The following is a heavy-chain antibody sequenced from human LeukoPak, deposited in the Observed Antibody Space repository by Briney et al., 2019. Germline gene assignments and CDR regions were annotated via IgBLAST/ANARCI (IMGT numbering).Heavy chain of an antibody. V-gene: IGHV4-4*07. CDR2: IYNSGST. Sequence: SETLSLTCTVYGGSISTYFWSWIRQPAGKGLEWIGRIYNSGSTNYNPSLKSRVTISVDTSKNQFSLKLSSVTAADTAVYYCARVLSVVPAAIDAFDVWGQGTMVTVSS. CDR3: ARVLSVVPAAIDAFDV. J-gene: IGHJ3*01. CDR1: GGSISTYF. D-gene: IGHD2-2*01.